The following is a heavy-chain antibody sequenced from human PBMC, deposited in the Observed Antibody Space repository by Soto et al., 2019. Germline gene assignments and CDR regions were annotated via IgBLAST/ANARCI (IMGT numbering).Heavy chain of an antibody. CDR3: ARGGSTGWFYFDF. J-gene: IGHJ4*02. V-gene: IGHV3-23*01. D-gene: IGHD6-19*01. Sequence: QLLESGGTFVQTGGSLRLSCAASGFTFKSYAMNWVRHAPGKGLEWVASTPGSVGSSYYADSVNGRFTISRDNSKNTLYLDLNSLKAEDTAMYYCARGGSTGWFYFDFWGQGTQVTVSS. CDR1: GFTFKSYA. CDR2: TPGSVGSS.